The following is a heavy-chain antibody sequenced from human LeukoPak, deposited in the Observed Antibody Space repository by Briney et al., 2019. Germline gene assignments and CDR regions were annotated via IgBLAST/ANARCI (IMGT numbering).Heavy chain of an antibody. CDR1: GGSIRKYY. Sequence: SETLALTFSVSGGSIRKYYWSWVRQPPGKGLGWSGYIYYSGRTNYNPSLKSRVTISVDRSKNQFSLKLTSVTAADTAVYYCARSYGDYITGEYAFDVWGPGTLVTVSS. V-gene: IGHV4-59*08. J-gene: IGHJ3*01. CDR3: ARSYGDYITGEYAFDV. CDR2: IYYSGRT. D-gene: IGHD4-17*01.